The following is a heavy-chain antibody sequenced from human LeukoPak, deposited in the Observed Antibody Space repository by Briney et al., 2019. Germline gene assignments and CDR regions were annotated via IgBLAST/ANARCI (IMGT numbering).Heavy chain of an antibody. J-gene: IGHJ4*02. Sequence: PGGSLRLSCPASGFTVSSSYMSWVRQAPGKGLEWVSVIYSGGSTYYADSVKGRFTISRDNSKNTLYLQMNSLRIEDTAVYYCARVAFRSSSYISGIDYWGQGTLVTVSS. CDR1: GFTVSSSY. CDR3: ARVAFRSSSYISGIDY. V-gene: IGHV3-53*01. D-gene: IGHD6-6*01. CDR2: IYSGGST.